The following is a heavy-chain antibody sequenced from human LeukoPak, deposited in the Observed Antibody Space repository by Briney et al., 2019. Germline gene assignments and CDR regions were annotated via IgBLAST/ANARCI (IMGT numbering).Heavy chain of an antibody. CDR2: IYPGDSDT. D-gene: IGHD2-2*01. V-gene: IGHV5-51*01. J-gene: IGHJ5*02. CDR1: GYSFTSYW. CDR3: ARSKVVPAASDWFDP. Sequence: GESLKISCKGSGYSFTSYWIGWVRQMPGKGLEWMGIIYPGDSDTRYSPSFQGQVTISADKSISTACLQWSSLKASDTAMYYCARSKVVPAASDWFDPWGQGTLVTVSS.